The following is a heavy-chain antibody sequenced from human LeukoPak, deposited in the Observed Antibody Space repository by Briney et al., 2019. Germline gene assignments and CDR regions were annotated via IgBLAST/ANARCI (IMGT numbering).Heavy chain of an antibody. CDR1: GFTFSSYA. CDR2: ISGSGGST. CDR3: AKSPKGYCSGGSCYDRSFDY. J-gene: IGHJ4*02. D-gene: IGHD2-15*01. V-gene: IGHV3-23*01. Sequence: PGGSLRLSCAASGFTFSSYAMSWVRQAPGKGLEWVSAISGSGGSTYYADSVKGRFTISRDNSKNTLYLQMNRLRAEDTAVYYCAKSPKGYCSGGSCYDRSFDYWGQGTLVTVSS.